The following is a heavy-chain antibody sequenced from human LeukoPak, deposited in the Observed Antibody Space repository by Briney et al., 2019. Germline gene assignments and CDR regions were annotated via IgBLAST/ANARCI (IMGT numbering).Heavy chain of an antibody. J-gene: IGHJ6*02. Sequence: ASVKVSCKASGYTFTSYGISWVRQAPGQGLEWMRWISAYNGNTNYAQKLQGRATMTRNTSISTAYMELSSLRSEDTAVYYCARESVEYSESQATGYGMDVWGQGTTVTVSS. CDR3: ARESVEYSESQATGYGMDV. CDR1: GYTFTSYG. V-gene: IGHV1-18*01. D-gene: IGHD5-18*01. CDR2: ISAYNGNT.